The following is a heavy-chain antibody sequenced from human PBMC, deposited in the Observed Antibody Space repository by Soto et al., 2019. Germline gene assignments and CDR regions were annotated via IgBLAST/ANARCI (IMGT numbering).Heavy chain of an antibody. J-gene: IGHJ5*02. CDR3: ATILRPRYDFWSGYYLDWFDP. Sequence: ASVKVSCKVSGYTLTELSMHWVRQAPGKGLEWMGGFDPEDGETIYAQKFRGRVTMTEDTSTDTAYMELSSLRSEDTAVYYCATILRPRYDFWSGYYLDWFDPWGQGTLVTVSS. D-gene: IGHD3-3*01. CDR2: FDPEDGET. CDR1: GYTLTELS. V-gene: IGHV1-24*01.